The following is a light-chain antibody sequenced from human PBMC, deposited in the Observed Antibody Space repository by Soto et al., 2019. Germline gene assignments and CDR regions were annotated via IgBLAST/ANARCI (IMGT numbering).Light chain of an antibody. CDR1: QSVNTY. Sequence: EIVLTQSPATLSLSPGERATLSCRASQSVNTYLAWYQHKPGQAPRLLIYDASSRATGIPVRFSGSGSGTDFTLTISSLEPEDFAVYYCQQRSNWPPITFGQGTRLEIK. CDR2: DAS. V-gene: IGKV3-11*01. J-gene: IGKJ5*01. CDR3: QQRSNWPPIT.